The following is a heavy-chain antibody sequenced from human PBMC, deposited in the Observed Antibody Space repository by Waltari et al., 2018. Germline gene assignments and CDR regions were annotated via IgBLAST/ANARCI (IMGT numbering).Heavy chain of an antibody. V-gene: IGHV4-59*01. CDR3: ARGDFSSWYFAFDI. CDR2: IYYSGST. Sequence: QVQLQESGPGLVKPSETLSLTCTVSGGSISSYYWSWIRQPPGKGLEWIGYIYYSGSTNYNPSLKSRVTISVDTSKNQFSLKLSSVTAADTAVYYCARGDFSSWYFAFDIWGQGTMVTVSS. CDR1: GGSISSYY. J-gene: IGHJ3*02. D-gene: IGHD6-13*01.